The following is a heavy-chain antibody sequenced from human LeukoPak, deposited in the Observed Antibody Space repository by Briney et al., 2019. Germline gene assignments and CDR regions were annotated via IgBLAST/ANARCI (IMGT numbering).Heavy chain of an antibody. CDR2: ISGSGGST. J-gene: IGHJ1*01. Sequence: QTGGSLRLSCAASGFTFGSYAMSWVRQAPGKGLECVSGISGSGGSTYYADSVEGRFTISRDNSKNTLFLQMNSLRAEDTAVYYCAKDEISMVRGVMDCWGQGTLVTVSS. V-gene: IGHV3-23*01. CDR1: GFTFGSYA. D-gene: IGHD3-10*01. CDR3: AKDEISMVRGVMDC.